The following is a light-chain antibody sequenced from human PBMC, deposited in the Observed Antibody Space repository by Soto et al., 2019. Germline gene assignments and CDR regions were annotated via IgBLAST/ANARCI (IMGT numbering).Light chain of an antibody. V-gene: IGLV1-44*01. J-gene: IGLJ2*01. Sequence: QPVLTQPPSASGTPGQRVTISCSGSSSNIGSNTVNWYQQLPGTAPKLLIYSNNQRPSGVPDRFSGSKSGTSASLAISGLQSEDEADYYCAAWDDSLTGPRVFGGGTKLTVL. CDR1: SSNIGSNT. CDR2: SNN. CDR3: AAWDDSLTGPRV.